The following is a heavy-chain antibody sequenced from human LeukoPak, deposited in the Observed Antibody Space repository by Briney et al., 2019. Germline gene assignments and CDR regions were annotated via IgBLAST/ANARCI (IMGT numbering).Heavy chain of an antibody. V-gene: IGHV3-23*01. CDR2: ISGSGDST. D-gene: IGHD6-19*01. CDR3: AKSGSGWYRFDW. CDR1: GFPFSSYA. Sequence: PGGSLSLSFAASGFPFSSYAMSWVRRAPGKGLGGVSAISGSGDSTYYADSVKGRFTISRDNSKNTLYLQMNSLRAEDTAVYYCAKSGSGWYRFDWWGQGTLVTVSS. J-gene: IGHJ4*02.